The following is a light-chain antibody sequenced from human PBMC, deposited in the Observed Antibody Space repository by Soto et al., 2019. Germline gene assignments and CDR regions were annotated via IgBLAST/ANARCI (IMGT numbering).Light chain of an antibody. CDR3: QQYGSSLFT. CDR2: GAS. CDR1: QSVKGNY. Sequence: EIVLTQSPGTLSLSPGERATLSCRASQSVKGNYLAWYQQKPGQAPRVLIYGASIRATGIPDRFSGSGSGTDFTLTISRLEPEDFAVYYCQQYGSSLFTFGPGTKVDIK. J-gene: IGKJ3*01. V-gene: IGKV3-20*01.